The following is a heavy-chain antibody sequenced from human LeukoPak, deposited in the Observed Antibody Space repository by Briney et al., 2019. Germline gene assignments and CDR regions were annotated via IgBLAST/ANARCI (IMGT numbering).Heavy chain of an antibody. CDR1: GFTFRSYW. D-gene: IGHD2-8*01. V-gene: IGHV3-74*01. Sequence: GGSLRLSCAASGFTFRSYWMHWVRQAPGKGLVWVSRINGDGSSTSYEDSVKGRFTISRDNAKNSLYLQMNSLRAEDTAVYYCARDNGGRFGYFDLWGRGTLVAVSS. J-gene: IGHJ2*01. CDR3: ARDNGGRFGYFDL. CDR2: INGDGSST.